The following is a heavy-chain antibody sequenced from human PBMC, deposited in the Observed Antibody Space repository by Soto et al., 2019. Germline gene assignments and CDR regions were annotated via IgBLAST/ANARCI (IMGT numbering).Heavy chain of an antibody. CDR2: ISSSSSYI. Sequence: GGSLRLSCAASGFTFSSYSMNWVRQAPGKGLEWVPSISSSSSYIYYADSVKGRFTISRDNAKNSLYLQMNSLRAEDTAVYYCARYSSSWANWFDPWGQGTLVTVSS. V-gene: IGHV3-21*01. D-gene: IGHD6-13*01. J-gene: IGHJ5*02. CDR1: GFTFSSYS. CDR3: ARYSSSWANWFDP.